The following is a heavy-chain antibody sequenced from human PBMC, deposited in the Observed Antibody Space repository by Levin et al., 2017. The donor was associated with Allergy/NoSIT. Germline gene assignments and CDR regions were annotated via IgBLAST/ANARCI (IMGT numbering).Heavy chain of an antibody. CDR3: ARQGGSVPAAIPAFDI. J-gene: IGHJ3*02. Sequence: GGSLRLSCKGSGYSFTSYWIGWVRQMPGKGLEWMGIIYPGDSDTRYSPSFQGQVTISADKSISTAYLQWSSLKASDTAMYYCARQGGSVPAAIPAFDIWGQGTMVTVSS. CDR1: GYSFTSYW. CDR2: IYPGDSDT. V-gene: IGHV5-51*01. D-gene: IGHD2-2*01.